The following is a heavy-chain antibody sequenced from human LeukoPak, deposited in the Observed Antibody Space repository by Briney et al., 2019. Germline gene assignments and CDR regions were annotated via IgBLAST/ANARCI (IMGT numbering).Heavy chain of an antibody. V-gene: IGHV4-34*01. D-gene: IGHD2-2*01. CDR1: GGSFSGYY. Sequence: PSETLSLTCAVYGGSFSGYYWSWIRQPPGKGLEWIGEINHSGSTNYNPSLKSRVTISVDTTKNQFSQKLSSVTAADTAVYYCARGCKTYIVVVPAPRSNWFDPWGQGTLVTVSS. J-gene: IGHJ5*02. CDR3: ARGCKTYIVVVPAPRSNWFDP. CDR2: INHSGST.